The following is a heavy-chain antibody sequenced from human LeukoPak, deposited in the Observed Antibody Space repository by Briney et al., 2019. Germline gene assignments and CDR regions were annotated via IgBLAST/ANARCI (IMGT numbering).Heavy chain of an antibody. J-gene: IGHJ4*02. CDR2: ISGSGGST. CDR1: GFTFSSYA. D-gene: IGHD3-22*01. CDR3: ARVTYYYDSSGYYDY. Sequence: GGSLRLSCAASGFTFSSYAMSWVRQAPGKGLEWVSAISGSGGSTYYADSVKGRFTISRDNSKNTLYLQMNSLRAEDTAVYYCARVTYYYDSSGYYDYWGQGTLVTASS. V-gene: IGHV3-23*01.